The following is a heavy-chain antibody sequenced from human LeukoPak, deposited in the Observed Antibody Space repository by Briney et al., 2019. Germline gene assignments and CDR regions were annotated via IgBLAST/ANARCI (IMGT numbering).Heavy chain of an antibody. Sequence: PSETLSLTCAVYGGSFSGYYWSWIRQPPGKGLEWIGEINHSGSTNYNPSLKSRVTISVDTSKNQFSLKVGSVTAADAAVYYCARALAGYGYNWFDPWGQGTLVTVSS. V-gene: IGHV4-34*01. CDR2: INHSGST. CDR1: GGSFSGYY. D-gene: IGHD5-12*01. J-gene: IGHJ5*02. CDR3: ARALAGYGYNWFDP.